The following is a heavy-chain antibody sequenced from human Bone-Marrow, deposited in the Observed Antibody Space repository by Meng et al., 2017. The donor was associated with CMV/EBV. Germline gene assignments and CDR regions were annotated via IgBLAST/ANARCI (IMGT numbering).Heavy chain of an antibody. D-gene: IGHD3-10*01. Sequence: GESLKISCEASGLIFSRSWMTWVRQAPGKGLEWVANIEPDGSSFYYAGSVRGRFTISRDNAKKSLYLQMNSLRAEDTAVYYCAPNTIWGQGTLVTVSS. CDR2: IEPDGSSF. CDR1: GLIFSRSW. V-gene: IGHV3-7*01. J-gene: IGHJ4*02. CDR3: APNTI.